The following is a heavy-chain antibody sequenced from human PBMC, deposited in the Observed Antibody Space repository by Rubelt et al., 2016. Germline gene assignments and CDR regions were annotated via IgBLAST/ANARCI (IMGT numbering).Heavy chain of an antibody. V-gene: IGHV3-48*04. Sequence: QLGMRGGGLVQPGGSLRLSCAASGFTFSSYSMNWVRQAPGKGLEWISYINYKGSTISYADSVKGRFTISRDNAKNSLFLQMNSLRADDTAVYYCSTTLHDFGEYDAVNWGQGTLVTVSS. J-gene: IGHJ4*02. D-gene: IGHD4-17*01. CDR2: INYKGSTI. CDR1: GFTFSSYS. CDR3: STTLHDFGEYDAVN.